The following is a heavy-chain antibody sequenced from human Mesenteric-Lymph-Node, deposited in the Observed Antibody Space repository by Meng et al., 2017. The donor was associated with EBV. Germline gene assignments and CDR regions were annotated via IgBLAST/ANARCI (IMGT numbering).Heavy chain of an antibody. J-gene: IGHJ5*02. CDR1: GYTFTDYY. Sequence: EVQVVQSGAAVKKPGGTVKISCKVSGYTFTDYYVHWVQQAPGKGLEWMGLVDPEDGETKYAEKFQGRVTITADTSTETAYMELSSLRSEDTAVYYCATVRNRMYNWFDPWGQGTLVTVPS. CDR2: VDPEDGET. D-gene: IGHD1-14*01. V-gene: IGHV1-69-2*01. CDR3: ATVRNRMYNWFDP.